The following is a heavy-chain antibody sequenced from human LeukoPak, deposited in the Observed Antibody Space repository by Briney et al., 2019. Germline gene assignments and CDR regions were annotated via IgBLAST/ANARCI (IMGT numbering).Heavy chain of an antibody. CDR2: ISGSGYST. D-gene: IGHD3-16*02. CDR1: GFTFSSYA. J-gene: IGHJ4*02. CDR3: ATQDSNYYDYVWGSYRSLYFDY. Sequence: PGGSLRLSCAASGFTFSSYAMSWVRQAPGKGLEWVSAISGSGYSTYYADSVKGRFTISRDNSKNTLYLQMNSLRAEDTAVYYCATQDSNYYDYVWGSYRSLYFDYWGQGTLVTVSS. V-gene: IGHV3-23*01.